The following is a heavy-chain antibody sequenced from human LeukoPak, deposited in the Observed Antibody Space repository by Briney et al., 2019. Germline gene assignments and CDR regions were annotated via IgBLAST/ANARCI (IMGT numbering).Heavy chain of an antibody. D-gene: IGHD3-22*01. CDR1: GGTFSSYA. CDR3: ARDTPSSGYPTPFDY. Sequence: SVRVSCKASGGTFSSYAISWVRQAPGQGLEWMGRIIPIFGTANYAQKFQGRATITTDESTSTAYMELSSLRSEDTAVYYCARDTPSSGYPTPFDYWGQGTLVTVSS. V-gene: IGHV1-69*05. CDR2: IIPIFGTA. J-gene: IGHJ4*02.